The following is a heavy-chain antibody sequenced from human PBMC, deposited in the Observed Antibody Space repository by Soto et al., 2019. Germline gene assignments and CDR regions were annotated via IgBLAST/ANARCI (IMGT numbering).Heavy chain of an antibody. J-gene: IGHJ6*02. Sequence: GGSLRLSCAASGFTFSNAWMSWVRLAPGKGLEWVGRIKSKTDGGTTDYAAPVKGRFTISRDDSKNTLYLQMNSLKTEDTAVYYCTTGSWDSSGYTDYYYYGMDVWGQGTTVTVYS. V-gene: IGHV3-15*01. CDR2: IKSKTDGGTT. CDR3: TTGSWDSSGYTDYYYYGMDV. CDR1: GFTFSNAW. D-gene: IGHD3-22*01.